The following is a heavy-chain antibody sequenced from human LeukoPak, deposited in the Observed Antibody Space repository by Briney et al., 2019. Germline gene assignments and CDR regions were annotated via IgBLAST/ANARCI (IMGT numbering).Heavy chain of an antibody. CDR3: ARRDAGLVY. V-gene: IGHV5-51*01. CDR2: IYPGDSDT. CDR1: GYTFTTYW. D-gene: IGHD2-2*01. J-gene: IGHJ4*02. Sequence: GESLKISCKGSGYTFTTYWIAWVRQMPGKGLEWMGIIYPGDSDTTYSPSFQGQVAISADKSISTAYLQWSSLKASDTGIYYCARRDAGLVYWGQGTLVTVSS.